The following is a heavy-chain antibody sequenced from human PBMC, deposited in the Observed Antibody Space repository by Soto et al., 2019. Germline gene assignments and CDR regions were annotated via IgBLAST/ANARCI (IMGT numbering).Heavy chain of an antibody. D-gene: IGHD3-10*01. V-gene: IGHV3-23*01. CDR2: ISGSGGST. Sequence: EVQLLESGGGLVQPGGSLRLSCAASGFTFSSYAMSWVRQAPGKGLEWVSAISGSGGSTYYADSVKGRFTISRDNSKNTLYLQMNSLRAEDTAVYYCAKDEGYYGPWKSYGMDVWGQGTTVTVSS. CDR1: GFTFSSYA. J-gene: IGHJ6*02. CDR3: AKDEGYYGPWKSYGMDV.